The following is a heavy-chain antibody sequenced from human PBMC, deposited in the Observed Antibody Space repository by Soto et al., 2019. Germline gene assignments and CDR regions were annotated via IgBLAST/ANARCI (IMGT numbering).Heavy chain of an antibody. CDR3: TRKEVSGPYYYYMDG. Sequence: EVQLVESGGGLVQPGGSLKLSCAASGFTFSGSAMHWVRQASVQGLEWVGRIRSKANSYATAYSASVKGRFTIFRDDSKNAEYLQMNILKTEDTAVYYCTRKEVSGPYYYYMDGWGKGTTVTFAS. CDR1: GFTFSGSA. J-gene: IGHJ6*03. D-gene: IGHD3-16*02. V-gene: IGHV3-73*01. CDR2: IRSKANSYAT.